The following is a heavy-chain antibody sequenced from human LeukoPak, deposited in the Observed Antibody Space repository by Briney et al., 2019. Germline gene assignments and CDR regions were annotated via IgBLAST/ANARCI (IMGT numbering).Heavy chain of an antibody. CDR3: ATGDGYNSFDY. J-gene: IGHJ4*02. D-gene: IGHD5-24*01. CDR2: IYYSGST. Sequence: SETLSLTCTVSGGSIGSYYWSWIRQPPGKRLEWIGFIYYSGSTNYNPSLKSRVTISVDTSNNQFSLKLNSVTAADTAVYYCATGDGYNSFDYWGQGTLVTVSS. CDR1: GGSIGSYY. V-gene: IGHV4-59*12.